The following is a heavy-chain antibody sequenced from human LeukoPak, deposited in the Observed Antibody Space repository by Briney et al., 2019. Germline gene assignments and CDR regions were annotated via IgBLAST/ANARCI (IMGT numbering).Heavy chain of an antibody. D-gene: IGHD3-10*01. CDR3: ARDLGLRYGSGTYRFDP. CDR2: IWYDGSHQ. CDR1: GFSFITYG. Sequence: GGALRLSCAAYGFSFITYGMHWVRQAPGKGLESVAVIWYDGSHQYYVDSVKGRFTISRDMSNNTLYLQMNNLRVDDTALYYCARDLGLRYGSGTYRFDPWGQGTQVIVSS. J-gene: IGHJ5*02. V-gene: IGHV3-33*08.